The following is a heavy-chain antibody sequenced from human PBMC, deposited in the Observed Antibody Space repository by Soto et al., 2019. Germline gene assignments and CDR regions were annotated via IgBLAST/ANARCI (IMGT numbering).Heavy chain of an antibody. J-gene: IGHJ4*02. CDR1: GGSITSRGYQ. D-gene: IGHD3-16*01. Sequence: QLQLQESGPGLVKPSETLSLTCTVSGGSITSRGYQWGWIRQPPGKGLEWIGNINYSGSSYYNPTLKSRVTISVDTSKNQFSLKLSSVTAADTAVYYCARMYYDGYEHFDYWGQGTLVTVSS. CDR2: INYSGSS. V-gene: IGHV4-39*01. CDR3: ARMYYDGYEHFDY.